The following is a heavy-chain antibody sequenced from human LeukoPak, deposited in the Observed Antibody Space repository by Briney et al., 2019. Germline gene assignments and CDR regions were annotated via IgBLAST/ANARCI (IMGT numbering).Heavy chain of an antibody. V-gene: IGHV1-69*05. D-gene: IGHD3-10*01. CDR3: ARGLAYGSGSYELRY. J-gene: IGHJ4*02. CDR2: IIPIFGTA. Sequence: GASVKVSCKASGGTFSSYAISWVRQAPGQGLEWMGGIIPIFGTANYAQKFQGRVTMTRNTSISTAYMELSSLRSEDTAVYYCARGLAYGSGSYELRYWGQGTLVTVSS. CDR1: GGTFSSYA.